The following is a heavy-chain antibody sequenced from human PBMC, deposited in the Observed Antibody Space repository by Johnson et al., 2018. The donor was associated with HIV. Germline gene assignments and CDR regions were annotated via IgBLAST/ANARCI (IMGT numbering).Heavy chain of an antibody. D-gene: IGHD3-3*01. CDR1: GFTFSSYG. CDR2: IRYDGSNK. J-gene: IGHJ3*01. V-gene: IGHV3-30*02. Sequence: QMQLVESGGGVVQPGGSLRLSCAASGFTFSSYGMHWVRQAPGKGLEWVAFIRYDGSNKYYADSVKGRFTISRDNSKNTLYLQMNSLKSDDTAMYYCATERGVSEWLRRPFDAFDVWGQGTMVTVSS. CDR3: ATERGVSEWLRRPFDAFDV.